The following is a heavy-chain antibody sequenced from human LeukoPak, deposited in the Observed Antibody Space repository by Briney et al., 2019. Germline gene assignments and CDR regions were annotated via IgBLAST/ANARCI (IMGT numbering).Heavy chain of an antibody. CDR1: GFTFSSYA. Sequence: GGSLRLSCAASGFTFSSYAMSWVRQAPGKGLEWVSAISGSGGSTYYADSVKGRFTISRDNSKNTLYLQMNSPRAEDTAAYYCAKERIQLWKYYFDYWGQGTLVTVSS. D-gene: IGHD5-18*01. CDR3: AKERIQLWKYYFDY. J-gene: IGHJ4*02. V-gene: IGHV3-23*01. CDR2: ISGSGGST.